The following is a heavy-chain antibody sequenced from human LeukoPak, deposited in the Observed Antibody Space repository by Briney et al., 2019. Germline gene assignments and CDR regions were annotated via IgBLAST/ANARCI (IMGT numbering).Heavy chain of an antibody. D-gene: IGHD3-10*01. Sequence: PPETLSLTCTVSGGSISSYYWSWIRQPPGKGLEWIGYIYYSGSTNYNPSLKSRVTISVDTSKNQFSLKLSSVTAADTAVYYCASGTMVRGVIMPFDYWGQGTLVTVSS. V-gene: IGHV4-59*01. CDR3: ASGTMVRGVIMPFDY. CDR2: IYYSGST. CDR1: GGSISSYY. J-gene: IGHJ4*02.